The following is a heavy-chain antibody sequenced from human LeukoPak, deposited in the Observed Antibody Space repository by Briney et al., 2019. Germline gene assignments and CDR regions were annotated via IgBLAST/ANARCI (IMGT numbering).Heavy chain of an antibody. CDR1: AGSMTSYY. Sequence: PSETLSLTRTVSAGSMTSYYWNWIRQPAGKGLEWIGRIYTSGSSDYRSSLKSRVSMSVDTSKNQFSLKLRSVTAADTATYYCARSLVVQGYYYYYYMDVWGKGTTVTVSS. CDR3: ARSLVVQGYYYYYYMDV. V-gene: IGHV4-4*07. D-gene: IGHD2-2*01. CDR2: IYTSGSS. J-gene: IGHJ6*03.